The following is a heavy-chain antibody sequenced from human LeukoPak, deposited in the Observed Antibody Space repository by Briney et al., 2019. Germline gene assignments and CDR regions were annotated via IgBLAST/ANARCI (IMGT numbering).Heavy chain of an antibody. CDR2: ISGSGGTN. CDR1: GFTFRNYG. Sequence: GGSLRLSCAASGFTFRNYGMSWVRQAPGKGLEWVSAISGSGGTNYDADSLKGRFTISRANSKNTLRLQMNSLRPEDTAVYYCAKNYGDYRCFDYWGQGTPVTVSS. V-gene: IGHV3-23*01. J-gene: IGHJ4*02. CDR3: AKNYGDYRCFDY. D-gene: IGHD4-17*01.